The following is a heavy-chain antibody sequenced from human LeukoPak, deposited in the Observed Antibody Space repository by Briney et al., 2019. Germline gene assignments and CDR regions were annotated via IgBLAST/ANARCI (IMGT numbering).Heavy chain of an antibody. CDR1: GFTFSSYA. D-gene: IGHD3-22*01. J-gene: IGHJ4*02. CDR2: ITGSSASA. V-gene: IGHV3-23*01. CDR3: AKLDYYDTH. Sequence: GGSLRLSCAASGFTFSSYAMSWVRQAPGKGLEWVSSITGSSASAYYADSVKGRFTISRDNSKNTLYLQMNSLRAEDMAVYFCAKLDYYDTHWGQGTLVTVSS.